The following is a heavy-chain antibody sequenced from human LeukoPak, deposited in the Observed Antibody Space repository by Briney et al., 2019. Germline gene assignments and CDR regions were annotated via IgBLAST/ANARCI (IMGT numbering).Heavy chain of an antibody. J-gene: IGHJ6*03. CDR2: INPNSGDT. CDR3: ARWLQLGYYYYYMDV. Sequence: ASVKVSCKPSRYTFTSYDINWVRQATGHGREWMGWINPNSGDTGYAQKFQGRVTMTRNTSISTAYMELSSLRSEDTALYYCARWLQLGYYYYYMDVWGKGTTVTVSS. V-gene: IGHV1-8*01. CDR1: RYTFTSYD. D-gene: IGHD5-24*01.